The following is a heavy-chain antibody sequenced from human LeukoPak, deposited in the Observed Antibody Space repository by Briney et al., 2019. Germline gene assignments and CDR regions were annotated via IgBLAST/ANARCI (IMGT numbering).Heavy chain of an antibody. CDR3: AKDRSCSGSSCNVGS. Sequence: GGSLTLSCAVSGFTFSGSAMHWVRQPPGKGLEWVSAISGSGGSTYYADSVKGRFTISRDNSKNTLFRQMNSLRAEDTAVYYCAKDRSCSGSSCNVGSWGQGTMVSVSS. CDR2: ISGSGGST. J-gene: IGHJ3*01. V-gene: IGHV3-23*01. CDR1: GFTFSGSA. D-gene: IGHD2-2*01.